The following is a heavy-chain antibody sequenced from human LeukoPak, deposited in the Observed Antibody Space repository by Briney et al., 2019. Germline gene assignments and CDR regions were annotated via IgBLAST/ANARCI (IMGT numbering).Heavy chain of an antibody. CDR3: ARGDNDYSNGYYFDY. Sequence: PGGSLRLSCAASGFTFSSYAMSWVRQAPGKGLEWVSAISGSGGSTYYTDSVKGRFTVSRDNSKNTLYLQMNSLRAEDTAVYYCARGDNDYSNGYYFDYWGQGTLVTVSS. CDR1: GFTFSSYA. CDR2: ISGSGGST. J-gene: IGHJ4*02. D-gene: IGHD4-11*01. V-gene: IGHV3-23*01.